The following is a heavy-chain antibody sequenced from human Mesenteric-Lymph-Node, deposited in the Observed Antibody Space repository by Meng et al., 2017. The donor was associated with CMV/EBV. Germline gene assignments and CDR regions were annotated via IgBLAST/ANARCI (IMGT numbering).Heavy chain of an antibody. Sequence: SETLSLTCTVSGGSMVNHYLNWIRQPPGKGLEHVAWIHYSGRNDCHPSLKSRVTISVDTSVNQFSLKLSAVTAADTAVYYCARWRHEQSEFDSWVQGRLVTVSS. J-gene: IGHJ4*02. V-gene: IGHV4-59*11. CDR2: IHYSGRN. D-gene: IGHD6-19*01. CDR3: ARWRHEQSEFDS. CDR1: GGSMVNHY.